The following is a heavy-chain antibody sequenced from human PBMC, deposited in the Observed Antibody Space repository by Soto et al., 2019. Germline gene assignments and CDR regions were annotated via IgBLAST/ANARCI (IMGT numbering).Heavy chain of an antibody. CDR2: INVYNGNT. CDR3: AREFYNFGNLDY. Sequence: QVQLVQSGAEVRKPGASVKVSCQASGYTFSTYPITWVQQAPGQGLEWLGWINVYNGNTVYAQKLQGRVTMTTDTSTSTAYMELRSLRSDDTAIYYCAREFYNFGNLDYWGQGTLVTVSS. CDR1: GYTFSTYP. D-gene: IGHD1-20*01. V-gene: IGHV1-18*01. J-gene: IGHJ4*02.